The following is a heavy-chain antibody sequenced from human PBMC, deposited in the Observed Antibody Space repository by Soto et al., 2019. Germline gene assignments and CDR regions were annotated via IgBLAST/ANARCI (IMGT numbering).Heavy chain of an antibody. CDR3: ASVGATTFYYGMDV. D-gene: IGHD1-26*01. J-gene: IGHJ6*02. CDR1: GGSFSGYY. CDR2: INHSGST. Sequence: PSETLSLTCAVYGGSFSGYYWSWIRQPPGKGLEWIGEINHSGSTNYNPSLKSRVNISVDTSKNQFSLKLSSVTAADTAVYYCASVGATTFYYGMDVWGQGTTVTVSS. V-gene: IGHV4-34*01.